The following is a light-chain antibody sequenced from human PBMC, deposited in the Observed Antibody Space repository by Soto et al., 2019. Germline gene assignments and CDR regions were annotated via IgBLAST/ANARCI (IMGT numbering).Light chain of an antibody. V-gene: IGLV2-14*01. J-gene: IGLJ2*01. CDR1: SSDVGGYNS. CDR3: SSYTSRSTL. CDR2: EVS. Sequence: QSALTQPASVSGSPGQSITISCTGTSSDVGGYNSVSWYQQHPGKAPKLMIYEVSNRPSGVSNRFSGSKSGNTASLTISGLQAEDEADYYCSSYTSRSTLFGGGTKLTVL.